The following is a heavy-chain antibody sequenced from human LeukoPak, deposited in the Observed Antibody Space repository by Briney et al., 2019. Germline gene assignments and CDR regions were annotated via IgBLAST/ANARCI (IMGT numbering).Heavy chain of an antibody. J-gene: IGHJ4*02. CDR1: GFTFSSYD. CDR2: IGTAGDT. V-gene: IGHV3-13*01. D-gene: IGHD5-12*01. Sequence: PGGSLRLSCAASGFTFSSYDMHWVRQATGKGLEWVSAIGTAGDTYYPGSVKGRFTISRENAKNSLYLQMNSLRAGDTAVYYCARTTSYSGYDYWGQGTLVTVSS. CDR3: ARTTSYSGYDY.